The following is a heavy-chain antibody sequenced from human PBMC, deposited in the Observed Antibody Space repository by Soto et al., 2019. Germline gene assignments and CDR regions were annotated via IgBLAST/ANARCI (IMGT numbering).Heavy chain of an antibody. V-gene: IGHV3-23*01. CDR1: GFTFSSYA. J-gene: IGHJ4*02. CDR3: AKDSGGHFDY. Sequence: GGSLRLSCAAAGFTFSSYAMSWVRQAPGKGLEWVSAISGSGGSTYYADSVKGRFTISRDNSKNTLYLQMNSLRAEATAVYYGAKDSGGHFDYWGQGTLVTVSS. CDR2: ISGSGGST. D-gene: IGHD3-16*01.